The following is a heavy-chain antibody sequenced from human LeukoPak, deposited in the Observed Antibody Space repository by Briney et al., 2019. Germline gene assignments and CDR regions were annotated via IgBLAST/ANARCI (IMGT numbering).Heavy chain of an antibody. V-gene: IGHV4-59*06. CDR3: ASDYSNYPRGDY. CDR1: GGSISSYY. CDR2: IYYSGST. J-gene: IGHJ4*02. Sequence: SETLSLTCTVSGGSISSYYWSWIRQPPGKGLEWIGYIYYSGSTYYNPSLKSRVTISVDTSKNQFSLKLSSVTAADTAVYYCASDYSNYPRGDYWGQGTLVTVSS. D-gene: IGHD4-11*01.